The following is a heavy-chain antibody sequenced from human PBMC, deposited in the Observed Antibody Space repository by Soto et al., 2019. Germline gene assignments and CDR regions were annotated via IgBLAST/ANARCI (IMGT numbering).Heavy chain of an antibody. V-gene: IGHV3-9*01. Sequence: DVQLVESVGGLVQPGRSLRLSCTGSAFTFDGYAMHWVRQVPGKGLEWVAGIYWNSGGVGYADSVKGRFTISRDNARNSLYLQMTSLRPEDTDLYYCGRDLLPGGMDVWGQGTTVTVSS. CDR3: GRDLLPGGMDV. D-gene: IGHD3-22*01. CDR2: IYWNSGGV. CDR1: AFTFDGYA. J-gene: IGHJ6*02.